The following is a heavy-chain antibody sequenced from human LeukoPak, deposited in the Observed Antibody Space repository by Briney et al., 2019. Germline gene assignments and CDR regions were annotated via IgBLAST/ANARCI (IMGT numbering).Heavy chain of an antibody. CDR1: GFTVSSNY. Sequence: PGGSLRLSCAASGFTVSSNYMSWVRQAPGKGLEWVSVIYSGGSTYYADSVKGRFTISRDNSKNTLYLQMNCLRAEDTAVYYCARHDYGDHPFDYWGQGTLVTVSS. CDR3: ARHDYGDHPFDY. J-gene: IGHJ4*02. V-gene: IGHV3-53*01. CDR2: IYSGGST. D-gene: IGHD4-17*01.